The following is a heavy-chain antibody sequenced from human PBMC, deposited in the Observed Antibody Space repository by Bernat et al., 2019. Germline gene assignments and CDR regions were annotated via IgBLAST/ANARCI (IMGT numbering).Heavy chain of an antibody. D-gene: IGHD5-24*01. Sequence: EVQLVESGGGLVQPGGSLRLSCSASGFTFRGYWMTWVRQAPGKGLECVANIKEDGSDKYYVDSVKGRFTISRDNAQNSLYLQMNGLRAEDTAVYYCARDKREGAFDIWGQGTMVTVSS. V-gene: IGHV3-7*01. CDR2: IKEDGSDK. J-gene: IGHJ3*02. CDR3: ARDKREGAFDI. CDR1: GFTFRGYW.